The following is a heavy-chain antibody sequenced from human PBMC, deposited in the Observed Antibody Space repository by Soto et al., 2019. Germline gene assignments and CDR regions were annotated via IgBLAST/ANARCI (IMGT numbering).Heavy chain of an antibody. Sequence: QVQLVQSGAEVKKPGASVKVSCKASGYTFTSYGISWVRQAPGQGLEWMGWISAYNGNTNYAQKLQGRVTMTTDTSPSTAYMELRSLRSDDTAVYYCARPPIGYSSGWYGGGFDYWGQGTLVTVSS. D-gene: IGHD6-19*01. V-gene: IGHV1-18*01. CDR2: ISAYNGNT. CDR3: ARPPIGYSSGWYGGGFDY. J-gene: IGHJ4*02. CDR1: GYTFTSYG.